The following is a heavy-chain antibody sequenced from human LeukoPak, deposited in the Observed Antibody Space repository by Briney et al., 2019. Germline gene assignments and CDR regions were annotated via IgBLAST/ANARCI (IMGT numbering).Heavy chain of an antibody. V-gene: IGHV4-39*07. Sequence: PSETLSLTRTVSGGSISSSSYYWGWIRQPPGKGLEWIGSIYYSGSTYYNPSLKSRVTISVDTSKNQFSLKLSSVTAADTAVYYCARDLGGGYSSSSFDYWGQGTLVTVSS. CDR1: GGSISSSSYY. D-gene: IGHD6-13*01. J-gene: IGHJ4*02. CDR3: ARDLGGGYSSSSFDY. CDR2: IYYSGST.